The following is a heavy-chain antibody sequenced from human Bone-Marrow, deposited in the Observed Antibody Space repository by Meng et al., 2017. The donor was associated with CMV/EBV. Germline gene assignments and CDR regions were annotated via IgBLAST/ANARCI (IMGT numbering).Heavy chain of an antibody. D-gene: IGHD4-17*01. CDR2: ISWNSGNI. CDR1: GFTFGTYA. V-gene: IGHV3-9*01. J-gene: IGHJ3*02. CDR3: AKDRGDYGDYDAFDI. Sequence: GGSLRLSCAASGFTFGTYAMSWVTQAPGKGLEWVSGISWNSGNIGYGDSGKGRFTSSRYNAKNSLYLQMNSLRAEDTALYYCAKDRGDYGDYDAFDIWGQGTMVTVSS.